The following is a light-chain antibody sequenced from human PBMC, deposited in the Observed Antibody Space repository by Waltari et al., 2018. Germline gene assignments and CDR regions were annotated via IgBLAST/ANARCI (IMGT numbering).Light chain of an antibody. CDR2: GAF. CDR1: QSVSSN. CDR3: QQYYSAPIT. V-gene: IGKV3-15*01. J-gene: IGKJ5*01. Sequence: EIVMTQSPATLSVSPGERATLSCRASQSVSSNLAWYQQKPGQAPRLLIYGAFTRATDIPARFSGSGSGTEFTLTISSLQAEDVAVYYCQQYYSAPITFGQGTRLEIK.